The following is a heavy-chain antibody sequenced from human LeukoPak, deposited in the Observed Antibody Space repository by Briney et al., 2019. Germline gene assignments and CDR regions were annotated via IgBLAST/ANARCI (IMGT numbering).Heavy chain of an antibody. V-gene: IGHV3-21*01. J-gene: IGHJ6*02. D-gene: IGHD3-10*01. Sequence: AGGSLRLSCAASGFTFSSYSMNWVRQAPGKGLEWVSSISSSSSYIYYADSVKGRFTISRDNAKNSLYLQMNSLRAEDTAVYYCASLEQIFGDYYDMDVWGQGTTVTVSS. CDR2: ISSSSSYI. CDR3: ASLEQIFGDYYDMDV. CDR1: GFTFSSYS.